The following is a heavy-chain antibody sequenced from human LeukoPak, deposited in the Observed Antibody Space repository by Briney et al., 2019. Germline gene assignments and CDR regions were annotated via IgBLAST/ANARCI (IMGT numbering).Heavy chain of an antibody. D-gene: IGHD3-22*01. Sequence: SETLSLTCTVSGYSISSGYYWGWIRQPAGKGLEWIGRIYTSGSTNYNPSLKSRVTISVDTSKNHFSLKLSSVTAADAAVYYCARHSSGYYTHFDYWGQGTLVTVSS. CDR1: GYSISSGYY. J-gene: IGHJ4*02. V-gene: IGHV4-61*02. CDR3: ARHSSGYYTHFDY. CDR2: IYTSGST.